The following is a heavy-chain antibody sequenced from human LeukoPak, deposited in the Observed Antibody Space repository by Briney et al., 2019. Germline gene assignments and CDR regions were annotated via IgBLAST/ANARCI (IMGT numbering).Heavy chain of an antibody. D-gene: IGHD6-19*01. Sequence: GGSLRLSCAASGFTFSSYAMSWVRQAPGKGLEWVSAISGSGGSTYYADSVKGRFTISRDNSKNTLYLQMNSLRAEDTAVYYCAXRDAVADFFDYWGQGTLVTVSS. V-gene: IGHV3-23*01. CDR2: ISGSGGST. CDR1: GFTFSSYA. CDR3: AXRDAVADFFDY. J-gene: IGHJ4*02.